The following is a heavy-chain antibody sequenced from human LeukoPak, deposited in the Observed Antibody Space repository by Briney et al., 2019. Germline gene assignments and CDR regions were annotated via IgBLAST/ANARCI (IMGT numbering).Heavy chain of an antibody. V-gene: IGHV4-34*01. J-gene: IGHJ4*01. CDR2: STHSGST. Sequence: SETLSLTCAVYGESFSDHYWTWIRQPPGKGLEWIGESTHSGSTNYNPSLKSRVTISVDTSKSQFSLKLTSMTAADTAVYYCARGRTGAAALDFWGQGTLVTVSS. D-gene: IGHD2-2*01. CDR3: ARGRTGAAALDF. CDR1: GESFSDHY.